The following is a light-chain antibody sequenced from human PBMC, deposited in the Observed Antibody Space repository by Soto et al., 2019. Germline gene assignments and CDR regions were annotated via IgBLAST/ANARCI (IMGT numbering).Light chain of an antibody. V-gene: IGKV3-15*01. CDR2: GAS. Sequence: IMMTQSPATLSVSPGETATLSCRASQSVGGNLAWYQQKPGQAPRLLIYGASTRATGLPARFSGSGSGTEFTLTISSLQSEDFAVYSCQQYNNWPKRLGQGTKVDIK. J-gene: IGKJ1*01. CDR1: QSVGGN. CDR3: QQYNNWPKR.